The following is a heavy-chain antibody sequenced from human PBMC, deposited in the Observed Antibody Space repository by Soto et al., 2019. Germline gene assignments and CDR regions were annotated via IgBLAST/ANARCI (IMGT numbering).Heavy chain of an antibody. CDR3: ASQLESTTYFDY. D-gene: IGHD1-1*01. Sequence: LQLQESGPGLVKPSETLSLTCTVSGGSISNSDYFWAWMRQPPGKGLERVGTISHTGSPRYNPSLKSRVTISVDTSKNQFSLRLPSVTAADTVVFYCASQLESTTYFDYWGRGTLVTVSS. CDR1: GGSISNSDYF. V-gene: IGHV4-39*01. CDR2: ISHTGSP. J-gene: IGHJ4*02.